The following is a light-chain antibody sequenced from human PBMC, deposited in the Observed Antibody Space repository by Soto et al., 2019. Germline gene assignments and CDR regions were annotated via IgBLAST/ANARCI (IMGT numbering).Light chain of an antibody. CDR2: DTS. J-gene: IGKJ1*01. CDR1: QSVSSY. CDR3: QQRTNWLWT. V-gene: IGKV3-11*01. Sequence: EIVLTRSPATLSLSPGERATLSCRASQSVSSYLAWFQQKPGQAPRLLIYDTSNRAYGIPARFSASGSGTDFTLTISTLEPEDSAVYYCQQRTNWLWTFGQGTKVDSK.